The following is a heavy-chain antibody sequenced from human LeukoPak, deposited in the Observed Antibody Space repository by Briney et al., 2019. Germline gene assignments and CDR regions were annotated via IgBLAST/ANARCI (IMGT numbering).Heavy chain of an antibody. CDR1: GYTFTSYD. CDR2: MNPNSGNT. V-gene: IGHV1-8*01. CDR3: ATSAKTDYYYYYGMGV. D-gene: IGHD1-1*01. J-gene: IGHJ6*02. Sequence: GASVKVSCKASGYTFTSYDINWVRQATGQGLEWMGWMNPNSGNTGYAQKFQGRVTMTRNTSISTAYMELSSLRSEDTAVYYCATSAKTDYYYYYGMGVWGQGTTVTASS.